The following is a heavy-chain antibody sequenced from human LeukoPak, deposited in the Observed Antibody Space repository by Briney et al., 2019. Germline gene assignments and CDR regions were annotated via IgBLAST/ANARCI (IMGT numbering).Heavy chain of an antibody. V-gene: IGHV1-2*02. CDR1: GYTFTGYY. CDR2: INPNSGGT. Sequence: ASVKVSCKASGYTFTGYYIHWVRQAPGQGLEWMGWINPNSGGTNYAQKFQGRVTLTRDTSLSTVYMEMSRLTSDDTALYYCAGDHTFDPWGQGTLVTVSS. CDR3: AGDHTFDP. J-gene: IGHJ5*02.